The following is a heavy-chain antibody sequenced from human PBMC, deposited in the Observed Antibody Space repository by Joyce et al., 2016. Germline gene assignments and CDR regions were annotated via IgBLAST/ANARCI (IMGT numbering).Heavy chain of an antibody. J-gene: IGHJ6*03. CDR3: ARASHSIFGVVIKVYYYYMDV. CDR1: GGSFSDYF. Sequence: QVQLQQWGAGLLKPSETLSLTCAVYGGSFSDYFWGWIRQPPGKGLEWIGEINHSGITNYNPALKSRVTISVDTSKHQFSLKLSSVTAADTAVYYCARASHSIFGVVIKVYYYYMDVWGKGTTVTVSS. D-gene: IGHD3-3*01. V-gene: IGHV4-34*01. CDR2: INHSGIT.